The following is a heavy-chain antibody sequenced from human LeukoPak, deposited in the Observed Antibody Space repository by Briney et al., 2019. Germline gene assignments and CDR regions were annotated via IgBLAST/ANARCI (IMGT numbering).Heavy chain of an antibody. Sequence: SWESLSLSCAASGGSFSSSSYYWVWIRQPPGKGLEWIVKIDYSGRTYDNSLLRSRITISENTTKTQFSLKLSSGAAAAPALYYCARGQQLWSNFDYWGEGTLVTVSS. CDR3: ARGQQLWSNFDY. CDR1: GGSFSSSSYY. CDR2: IDYSGRT. D-gene: IGHD5-18*01. J-gene: IGHJ4*02. V-gene: IGHV4-39*07.